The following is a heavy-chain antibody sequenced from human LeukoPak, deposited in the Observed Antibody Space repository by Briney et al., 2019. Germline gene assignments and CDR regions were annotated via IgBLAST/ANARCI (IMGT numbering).Heavy chain of an antibody. Sequence: GASVKVSCKASGGTFSSYAISWVRQAPGQGLEWMGRIIPIFGTANYAQKFQGRVTITTDESTSTAYMELSSLRSEDTAVYYCAGARITIFGVVSLFGYWGQETLVTVSS. V-gene: IGHV1-69*05. CDR1: GGTFSSYA. CDR2: IIPIFGTA. D-gene: IGHD3-3*01. CDR3: AGARITIFGVVSLFGY. J-gene: IGHJ4*02.